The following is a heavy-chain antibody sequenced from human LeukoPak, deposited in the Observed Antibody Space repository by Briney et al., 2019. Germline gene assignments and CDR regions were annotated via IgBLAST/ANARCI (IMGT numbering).Heavy chain of an antibody. J-gene: IGHJ4*02. Sequence: PGGPLELPLAAPGFPFSSLWISWVRQAPGKGRGGVATKKEEGSERQYVDSVKGRFIISRDNTKASLFLQLNSLRAEDTAVYYCARDLGYCTNGVCHTRFDYWGQGALVTVSS. D-gene: IGHD2-8*01. V-gene: IGHV3-7*03. CDR1: GFPFSSLW. CDR3: ARDLGYCTNGVCHTRFDY. CDR2: KKEEGSER.